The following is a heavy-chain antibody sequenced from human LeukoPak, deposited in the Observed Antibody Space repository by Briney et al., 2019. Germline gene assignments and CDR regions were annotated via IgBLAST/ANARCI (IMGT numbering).Heavy chain of an antibody. J-gene: IGHJ3*02. CDR3: ALRYSSGWVANGGAFDI. V-gene: IGHV1-69*04. Sequence: SVKVSCKASGGTFSSYAISWVRQAPGQGLEWMGRIIPILGIANYAQKFQGRVTITADKSTSTAYMELSSLRSEDTAVYYCALRYSSGWVANGGAFDIWGQGTMVTVSS. CDR2: IIPILGIA. D-gene: IGHD6-19*01. CDR1: GGTFSSYA.